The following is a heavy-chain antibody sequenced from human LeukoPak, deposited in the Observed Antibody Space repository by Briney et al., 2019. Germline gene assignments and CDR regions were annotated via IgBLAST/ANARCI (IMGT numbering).Heavy chain of an antibody. D-gene: IGHD3-22*01. CDR2: ISGSGGST. J-gene: IGHJ4*02. CDR1: GFTFSSYA. CDR3: ATARTMIVVGYFDY. Sequence: PGGSLRLSCAASGFTFSSYAMSWVRQAPGKGLEWVSAISGSGGSTYYADSVKGRFTISRDNSKNTLYLQMNSLRAEDTAVYYCATARTMIVVGYFDYWGQGTLVTVSS. V-gene: IGHV3-23*01.